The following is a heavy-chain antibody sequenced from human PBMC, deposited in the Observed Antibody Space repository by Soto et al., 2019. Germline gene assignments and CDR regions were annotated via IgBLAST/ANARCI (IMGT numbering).Heavy chain of an antibody. CDR1: GYTFTSYY. V-gene: IGHV1-8*02. CDR3: ARSLYLAAGKGVGYYYGMDV. Sequence: ASVKVSCKTSGYTFTSYYMHWVRQATGQGLEWMGWMNPNSGNTGYAQKFQGRVTMTRNTSISTAYMELSSLRSEDTAVYYCARSLYLAAGKGVGYYYGMDVWGQGTTVTVSS. J-gene: IGHJ6*02. CDR2: MNPNSGNT. D-gene: IGHD6-13*01.